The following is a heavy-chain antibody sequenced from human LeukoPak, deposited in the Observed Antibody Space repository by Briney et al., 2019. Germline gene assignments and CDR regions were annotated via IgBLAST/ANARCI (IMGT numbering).Heavy chain of an antibody. J-gene: IGHJ4*02. CDR3: ASLGDGYNPAVYAFDY. CDR1: GGSNSSYY. V-gene: IGHV4-59*01. Sequence: SETLSLXCTVSGGSNSSYYWSWIRQPPGKGLEWIGYIYYSGSTNYNPSLKSRVTISVDTSKNQFSLKLSSVTAADTAVYYCASLGDGYNPAVYAFDYWGQGTLVTVSS. D-gene: IGHD5-24*01. CDR2: IYYSGST.